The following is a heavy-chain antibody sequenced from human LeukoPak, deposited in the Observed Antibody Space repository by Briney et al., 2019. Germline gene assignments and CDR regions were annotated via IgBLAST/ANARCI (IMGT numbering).Heavy chain of an antibody. D-gene: IGHD2-21*01. CDR1: GFIFGNYA. J-gene: IGHJ5*01. CDR2: ISGTGGAT. CDR3: VKDPRDTYGTNWFVS. Sequence: PGGSLRLSCVASGFIFGNYAMSWVRQAPGKGLQWVSQISGTGGATWYAGFARDRFTISRDNSKKTLYLQMSGLGVEDTAMYYCVKDPRDTYGTNWFVSWGQGTLLIVSS. V-gene: IGHV3-23*01.